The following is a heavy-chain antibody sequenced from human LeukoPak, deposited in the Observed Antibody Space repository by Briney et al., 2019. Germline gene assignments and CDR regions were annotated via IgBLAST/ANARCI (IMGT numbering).Heavy chain of an antibody. D-gene: IGHD6-6*01. CDR2: IYTGGST. V-gene: IGHV3-66*01. CDR1: GMTVSSNY. CDR3: ARDQASSSSSPY. Sequence: PGGSLRLSCAASGMTVSSNYIMWVRHPPGKGLEWVSSIYTGGSTYYADAVKGRFTISRDNSKNTVNLQMNSLRAEDTAVYYCARDQASSSSSPYWGQGTLVTVSS. J-gene: IGHJ4*02.